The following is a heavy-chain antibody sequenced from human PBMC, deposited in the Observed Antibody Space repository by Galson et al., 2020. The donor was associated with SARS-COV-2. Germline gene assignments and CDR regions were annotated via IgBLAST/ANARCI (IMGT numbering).Heavy chain of an antibody. J-gene: IGHJ3*02. V-gene: IGHV4-59*01. CDR3: ARVSHFDAFDI. Sequence: SETLSLTCTVSGGSISSYYWSWIRQPPGKGLEWIGYIYYSGSTNYNPSLKSRVTISVDTSKNQFSLKLSSVTAADTAVYYCARVSHFDAFDIWGQGTMVTVSS. CDR2: IYYSGST. CDR1: GGSISSYY.